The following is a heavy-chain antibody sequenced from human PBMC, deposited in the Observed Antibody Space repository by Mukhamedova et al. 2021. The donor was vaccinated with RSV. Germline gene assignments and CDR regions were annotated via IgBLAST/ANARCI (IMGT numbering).Heavy chain of an antibody. V-gene: IGHV3-21*01. Sequence: VLQAPGKGLEWVSSISSSSSYIYYADSVKGRFTISRDNAKNSLYLQMNSLRAEDTAVYYCARGSGSYYFDYWGQGTLVTVSS. CDR2: ISSSSSYI. CDR3: ARGSGSYYFDY. D-gene: IGHD1-26*01. J-gene: IGHJ4*02.